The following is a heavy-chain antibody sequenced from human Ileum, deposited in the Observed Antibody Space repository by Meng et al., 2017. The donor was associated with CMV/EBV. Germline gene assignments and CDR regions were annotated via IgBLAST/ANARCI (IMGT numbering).Heavy chain of an antibody. D-gene: IGHD6-13*01. CDR1: GFIFSSAW. Sequence: EVHLLESGGGLFKPGWSLSFSCVSSGFIFSSAWMHWVRQVPVKGLVWVSRIKSDGSNTDYADSVKGRFAISRDNAKNTLYMQMNSLRVEDTAVYYCIRSGYMNARWDYWGRGTLVTVSS. V-gene: IGHV3-74*01. J-gene: IGHJ4*02. CDR2: IKSDGSNT. CDR3: IRSGYMNARWDY.